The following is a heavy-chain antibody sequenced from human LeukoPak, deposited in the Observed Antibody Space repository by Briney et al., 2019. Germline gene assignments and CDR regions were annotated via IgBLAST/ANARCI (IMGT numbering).Heavy chain of an antibody. CDR1: GDSVSIYY. CDR2: IYYRGNT. CDR3: ARVGATGSGDFDY. V-gene: IGHV4-59*08. Sequence: SETLSLTCTVSGDSVSIYYWSWIRQPPGKGLEWIGYIYYRGNTNYNPSLKSRVTISVDTSKNQFSLKLSSVTAADTAVYYCARVGATGSGDFDYWGQGTLVTVSS. J-gene: IGHJ4*02. D-gene: IGHD1-26*01.